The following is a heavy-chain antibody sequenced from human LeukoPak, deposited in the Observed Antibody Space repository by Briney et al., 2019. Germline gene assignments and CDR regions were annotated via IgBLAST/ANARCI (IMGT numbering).Heavy chain of an antibody. D-gene: IGHD6-19*01. CDR2: INPNSGGT. CDR1: GYTFTGYY. J-gene: IGHJ3*02. CDR3: ARVSRSGPYSDAFDI. Sequence: ASVKVSCKASGYTFTGYYMHWVRQAPGQGLEWMGWINPNSGGTNYAQKFQGRVTMTRDTSISTAYMELSRLRSDDTAVYYCARVSRSGPYSDAFDIWGQGTMVTVSS. V-gene: IGHV1-2*02.